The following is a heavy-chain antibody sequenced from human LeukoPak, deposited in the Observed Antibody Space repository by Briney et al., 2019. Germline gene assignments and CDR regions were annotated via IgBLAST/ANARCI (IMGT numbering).Heavy chain of an antibody. D-gene: IGHD6-13*01. V-gene: IGHV3-23*01. Sequence: PGGSLRLSCAASGFTFSSYAMSWVRQAPGKGLEWVSAISGSGGSTYYADSVKGRFTISRDNSKNTLYLQMNSLRAEDTAVYYCAKDLIAAAGTSYNWFDPWGQGTLVTVSS. CDR3: AKDLIAAAGTSYNWFDP. CDR2: ISGSGGST. J-gene: IGHJ5*02. CDR1: GFTFSSYA.